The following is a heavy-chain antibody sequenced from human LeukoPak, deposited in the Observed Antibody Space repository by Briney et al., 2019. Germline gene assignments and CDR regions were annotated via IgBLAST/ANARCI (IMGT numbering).Heavy chain of an antibody. CDR3: ARDDSSGYADFDY. D-gene: IGHD3-22*01. Sequence: GGSLRLSCAASGFIFSSYAMSWVRQAPGKGLEWVSVIYSGGSTYYADSVKGRFTISRDNSKNTLYLQMNSLRAEDTAVYYCARDDSSGYADFDYWGQGTLVTVSS. V-gene: IGHV3-53*01. CDR2: IYSGGST. J-gene: IGHJ4*02. CDR1: GFIFSSYA.